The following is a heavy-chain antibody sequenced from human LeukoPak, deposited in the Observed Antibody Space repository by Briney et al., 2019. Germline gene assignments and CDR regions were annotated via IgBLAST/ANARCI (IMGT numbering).Heavy chain of an antibody. CDR1: GGSIITTDDY. V-gene: IGHV4-39*01. Sequence: KSSETLSLTCTVSGGSIITTDDYWGWIRQPPGQGLEWIATIRYGGNTYHNPSLKSRVAISVDTSKNQLSLKMTSLTAADTAVYSSAIMRGGIQRCGAWGQGTLVPVSS. D-gene: IGHD1-1*01. CDR2: IRYGGNT. J-gene: IGHJ5*02. CDR3: AIMRGGIQRCGA.